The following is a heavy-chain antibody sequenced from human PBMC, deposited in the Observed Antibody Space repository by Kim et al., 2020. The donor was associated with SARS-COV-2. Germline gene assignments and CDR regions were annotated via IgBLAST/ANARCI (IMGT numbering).Heavy chain of an antibody. D-gene: IGHD3-9*01. CDR2: TYYSGST. V-gene: IGHV4-39*07. CDR3: SNSLRYFDWLLYSL. J-gene: IGHJ2*01. Sequence: SETLSLTCTVSGGSISSSSYYWGWIRQPPGKGLEWIGSTYYSGSTYYNPSLKSRVTISVDTSKNQFSLKLSSVTAADTAVYYCSNSLRYFDWLLYSLWGRGTLVTVSS. CDR1: GGSISSSSYY.